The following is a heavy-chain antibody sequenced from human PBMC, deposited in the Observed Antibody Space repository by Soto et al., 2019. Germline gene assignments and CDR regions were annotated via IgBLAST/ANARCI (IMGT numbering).Heavy chain of an antibody. CDR1: GFTFSSYG. CDR2: ISYDGSNK. D-gene: IGHD3-3*01. V-gene: IGHV3-30*18. CDR3: AKDPTTRLWSGYYFDY. Sequence: GGSLRLSCAASGFTFSSYGMHWVRQAPGKGLEWVAVISYDGSNKYYADSVKGRFTISRDNSKNTLYLQMNSLRAEDTAVYYCAKDPTTRLWSGYYFDYWGQGTLVTVSS. J-gene: IGHJ4*02.